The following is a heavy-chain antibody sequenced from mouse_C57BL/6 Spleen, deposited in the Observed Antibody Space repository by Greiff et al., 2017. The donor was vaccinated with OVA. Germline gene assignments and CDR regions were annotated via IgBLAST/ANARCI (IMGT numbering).Heavy chain of an antibody. J-gene: IGHJ2*01. Sequence: QVQLQQPGAELVKPGASVKLSCKASGYTFTSYWMQWVKQRPGQGLEWIGEIDPSDSYTNYNQKFKGKATLTVDTSSSTAYMQLSSLTSEDSAVYYCARDGSGPLDFDYWGQGTTLTVSS. CDR1: GYTFTSYW. V-gene: IGHV1-50*01. D-gene: IGHD3-2*02. CDR3: ARDGSGPLDFDY. CDR2: IDPSDSYT.